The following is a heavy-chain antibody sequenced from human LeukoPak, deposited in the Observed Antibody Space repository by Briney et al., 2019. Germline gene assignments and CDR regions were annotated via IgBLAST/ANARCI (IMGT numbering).Heavy chain of an antibody. CDR3: ARARIVGATKAFDI. J-gene: IGHJ3*02. V-gene: IGHV3-53*01. CDR1: GFTVSSNY. D-gene: IGHD1-26*01. Sequence: AGGSLILSCAASGFTVSSNYMSWVRQAPGKGLEWVSVIYSGGSTYYADSVKGRFTISRDNSKNTLYLQMNSLRAEDTAVYYCARARIVGATKAFDIWGQGTMVTVSS. CDR2: IYSGGST.